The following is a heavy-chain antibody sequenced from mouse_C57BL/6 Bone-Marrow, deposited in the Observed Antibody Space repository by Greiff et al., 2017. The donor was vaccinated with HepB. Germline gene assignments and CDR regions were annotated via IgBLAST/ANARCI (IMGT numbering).Heavy chain of an antibody. J-gene: IGHJ4*01. CDR3: AHSGSSYDYYAMDY. V-gene: IGHV1-42*01. CDR1: GYSFTGYY. Sequence: EVMLVESGPELVKPGASVKISCKASGYSFTGYYMNWVKQSPEKSLEWIGEINPSTGGTTYNQKFKDKATLTVDKSSSTAYMQRTSLTSEDSAVYYCAHSGSSYDYYAMDYWGQGTSVTVSS. D-gene: IGHD1-1*01. CDR2: INPSTGGT.